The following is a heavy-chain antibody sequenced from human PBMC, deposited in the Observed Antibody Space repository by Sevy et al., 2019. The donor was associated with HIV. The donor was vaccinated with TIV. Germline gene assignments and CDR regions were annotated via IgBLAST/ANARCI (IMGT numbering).Heavy chain of an antibody. J-gene: IGHJ4*02. D-gene: IGHD6-19*01. Sequence: ASVKVSCKASGYTFTSYDINWVRQATGQGLEWMGWMNPNSGNTGYARKYQGRVTMTRNTSISTAYMELSSLRSEDTAVYYCARWGAVADIDYWGQGTLVTVSS. CDR1: GYTFTSYD. V-gene: IGHV1-8*01. CDR2: MNPNSGNT. CDR3: ARWGAVADIDY.